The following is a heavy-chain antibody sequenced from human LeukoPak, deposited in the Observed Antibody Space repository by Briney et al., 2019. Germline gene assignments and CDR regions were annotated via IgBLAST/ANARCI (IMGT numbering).Heavy chain of an antibody. CDR3: ATARRDGYTPNYYMDV. D-gene: IGHD5-24*01. J-gene: IGHJ6*03. Sequence: GGSLRLSCAASGFTFSSYAMSWVRQAPGKGLEWVSAISGSGGSTYYADSVKGRFTISRDNSKNTLYLQMNSLRAEDTAVYYCATARRDGYTPNYYMDVWGKGTTVTVSS. CDR1: GFTFSSYA. V-gene: IGHV3-23*01. CDR2: ISGSGGST.